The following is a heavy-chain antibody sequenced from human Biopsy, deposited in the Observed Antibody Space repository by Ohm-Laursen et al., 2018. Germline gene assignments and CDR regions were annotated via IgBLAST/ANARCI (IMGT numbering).Heavy chain of an antibody. Sequence: TLSFTCTVSGDSINSSYWSWIRQAPGKGLVWIGFISNSGNTNYNPSLKSRVTISADTSKNQSSLKLGSVTVADTAVFYCARRGSGGRSFDYWGQGSLVTVSS. V-gene: IGHV4-59*08. D-gene: IGHD2-15*01. CDR3: ARRGSGGRSFDY. CDR2: ISNSGNT. CDR1: GDSINSSY. J-gene: IGHJ4*02.